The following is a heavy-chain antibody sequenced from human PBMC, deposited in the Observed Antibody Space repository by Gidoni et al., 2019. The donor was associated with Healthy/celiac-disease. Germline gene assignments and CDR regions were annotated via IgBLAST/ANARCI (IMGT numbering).Heavy chain of an antibody. Sequence: QVTFKESVPVLVTPTETLPLTCTVSVFSTHTARMGVSWIRKPQGKAREWIAHIVSNDEKYDSTSMKSRLTISKDTSKSQVVLTMTNMDPVDTAKYYCARMLYGGGDCYLNDSWGQGTLVTVSS. CDR1: VFSTHTARMG. D-gene: IGHD2-21*01. CDR3: ARMLYGGGDCYLNDS. V-gene: IGHV2-26*01. CDR2: IVSNDEK. J-gene: IGHJ5*01.